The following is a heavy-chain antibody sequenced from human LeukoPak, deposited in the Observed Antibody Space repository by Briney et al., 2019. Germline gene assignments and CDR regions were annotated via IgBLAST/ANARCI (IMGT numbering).Heavy chain of an antibody. CDR1: GGSISSSSYF. V-gene: IGHV4-39*07. CDR3: ARDLLFCSGGSCYPNWFDP. CDR2: MYYSGST. Sequence: SETLSLTCTVSGGSISSSSYFWGWIRQPPGKGLEWIGSMYYSGSTYYNPSLKSRVTISVDTSKNQFSLKLSSVTAADTAVYYCARDLLFCSGGSCYPNWFDPWGQGTLVTVSS. J-gene: IGHJ5*02. D-gene: IGHD2-15*01.